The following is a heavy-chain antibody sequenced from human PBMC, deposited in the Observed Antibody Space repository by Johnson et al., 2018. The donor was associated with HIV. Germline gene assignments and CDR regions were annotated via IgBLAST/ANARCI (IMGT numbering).Heavy chain of an antibody. CDR2: INGDGTGS. CDR1: GFTFNTYG. D-gene: IGHD5/OR15-5a*01. CDR3: VRLMTRESTDAFDI. Sequence: MLLVESGGGVVQTGTSLRLSCAASGFTFNTYGMHWVRQAPGKGLVWVSRINGDGTGSTYADSVKGRITISRDNAKNSLYLQMNSLGAEDTALYYCVRLMTRESTDAFDIWGQGTMVTVSS. V-gene: IGHV3-74*02. J-gene: IGHJ3*02.